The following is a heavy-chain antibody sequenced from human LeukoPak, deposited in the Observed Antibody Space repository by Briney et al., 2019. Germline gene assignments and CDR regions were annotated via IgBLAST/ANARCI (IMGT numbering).Heavy chain of an antibody. CDR1: GFTFSSYE. CDR2: ITSSGSTT. J-gene: IGHJ4*02. Sequence: PGGTLRLSCAASGFTFSSYEMNWVRQAPGKGLEWGSCITSSGSTTYYADSVKGRLAISRDNAKNSLYLQMNSLRAEDTAVYYCAKGRYGGFDYWGQGTLVTVSS. D-gene: IGHD3-10*01. V-gene: IGHV3-48*03. CDR3: AKGRYGGFDY.